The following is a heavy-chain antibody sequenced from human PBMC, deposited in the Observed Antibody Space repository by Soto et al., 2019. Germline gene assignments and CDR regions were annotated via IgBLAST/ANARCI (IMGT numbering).Heavy chain of an antibody. CDR2: ISYDGSNK. CDR1: GFTFSSYG. Sequence: GGSLRLSCAASGFTFSSYGMHWVRQAPGKGLDWVAVISYDGSNKYYADSVKGRFTIARDNSKNTLYLQMNSLRAEDTAVYYCAAQQLAHFDDWGQETLVPFSS. CDR3: AAQQLAHFDD. D-gene: IGHD6-13*01. J-gene: IGHJ4*02. V-gene: IGHV3-30*03.